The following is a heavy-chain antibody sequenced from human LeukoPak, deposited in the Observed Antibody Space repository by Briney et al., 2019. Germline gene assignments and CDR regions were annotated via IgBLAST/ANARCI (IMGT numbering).Heavy chain of an antibody. CDR1: GFTFSSYA. J-gene: IGHJ4*02. V-gene: IGHV3-23*01. CDR3: AKVDTAMGHFDY. D-gene: IGHD5-18*01. CDR2: ISGSGGST. Sequence: PGGSLRLSCAASGFTFSSYAMSWVRQAPGKGLEWVSAISGSGGSTYYADSVKGRFTVSRDNSKNTLYLQMNSLRAEDTAVYYCAKVDTAMGHFDYWGQGTLVTVSS.